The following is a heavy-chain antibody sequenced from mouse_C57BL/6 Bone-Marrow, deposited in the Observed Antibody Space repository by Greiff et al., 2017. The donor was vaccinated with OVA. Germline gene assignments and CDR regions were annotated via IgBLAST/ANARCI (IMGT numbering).Heavy chain of an antibody. CDR3: ARPYYYGSSYDWYFDV. J-gene: IGHJ1*03. CDR1: GFTFSDYY. V-gene: IGHV5-12*01. CDR2: ISNGGGST. D-gene: IGHD1-1*01. Sequence: VQLKESGGGLVQPGGSLKLSCAASGFTFSDYYMYWVRQTPEKRLEWVAYISNGGGSTYYPDTVKGRFTISRDNAKNTLYLQMSRLKSEDTAMYYCARPYYYGSSYDWYFDVWGTGTTVTVSS.